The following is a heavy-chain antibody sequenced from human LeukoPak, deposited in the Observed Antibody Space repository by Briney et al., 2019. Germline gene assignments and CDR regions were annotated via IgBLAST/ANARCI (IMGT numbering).Heavy chain of an antibody. V-gene: IGHV1-69*13. Sequence: ASVKVSCKASGDTFSNFAISWVRQGPGQGLEWLGGIIPIFGTTTYAQRFLGRVTLTADESTTTAFMELSGLRSEDTAVYYCARGITPLRFLEWTYWGQGTLVTVSS. CDR2: IIPIFGTT. D-gene: IGHD3-3*01. CDR1: GDTFSNFA. CDR3: ARGITPLRFLEWTY. J-gene: IGHJ4*02.